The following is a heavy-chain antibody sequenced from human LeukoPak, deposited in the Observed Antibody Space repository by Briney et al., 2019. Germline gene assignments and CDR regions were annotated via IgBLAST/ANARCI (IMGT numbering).Heavy chain of an antibody. V-gene: IGHV3-30*04. Sequence: PGRSLRLSCAASGFRFSSYAVHWVRQAPCKGLEWVAVISYDGSNKYYADSVKGRFTISRDNSKSTLYLQMNSLRAEDTAVYYCASGDPDINSHFDYWGQGTLVTVPS. D-gene: IGHD2-15*01. CDR3: ASGDPDINSHFDY. J-gene: IGHJ4*02. CDR1: GFRFSSYA. CDR2: ISYDGSNK.